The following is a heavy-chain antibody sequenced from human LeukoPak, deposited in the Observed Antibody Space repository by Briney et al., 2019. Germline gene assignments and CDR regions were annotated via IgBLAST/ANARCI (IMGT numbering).Heavy chain of an antibody. D-gene: IGHD2-2*01. CDR3: ARAPAAPMRTHGGFDY. CDR1: GGSISSYY. J-gene: IGHJ4*02. CDR2: IYYSGST. Sequence: SETLSLTCTVSGGSISSYYWSWIRQPPGKGLEWIGYIYYSGSTNYNPSLKSRVTISVDTSKNQFSLKLSSVTAADTAVYYCARAPAAPMRTHGGFDYWGQGTLVTVSS. V-gene: IGHV4-59*01.